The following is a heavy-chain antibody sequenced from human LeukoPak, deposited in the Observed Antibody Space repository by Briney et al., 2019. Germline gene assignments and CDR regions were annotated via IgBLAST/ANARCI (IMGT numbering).Heavy chain of an antibody. J-gene: IGHJ4*02. CDR1: GGSIRSTSYY. CDR3: ARAIEVGAITPFDY. V-gene: IGHV4-39*07. CDR2: IYYSGST. D-gene: IGHD1-26*01. Sequence: SETLSLTCAVSGGSIRSTSYYWGWIRQPPGKGLEWIGSIYYSGSTYYNPSLKSRVTISVDTSKNQFSLKLSSVTAADTAVYYCARAIEVGAITPFDYWGQGTLVTVSS.